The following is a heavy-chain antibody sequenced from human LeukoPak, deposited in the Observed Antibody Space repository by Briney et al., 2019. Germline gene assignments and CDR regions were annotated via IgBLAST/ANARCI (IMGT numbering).Heavy chain of an antibody. V-gene: IGHV4-4*02. CDR1: GGSISSSNW. CDR2: IYHSGST. Sequence: SETLSLTCAVSGGSISSSNWWSWVRQPPGKGLEWIGEIYHSGSTNYNPSLKSRVTISVDKSKNQFSLKLSSVTAADTAVYYCARGGSGVRGVTRYFDYWGQGTLVTVSS. J-gene: IGHJ4*02. CDR3: ARGGSGVRGVTRYFDY. D-gene: IGHD3-10*01.